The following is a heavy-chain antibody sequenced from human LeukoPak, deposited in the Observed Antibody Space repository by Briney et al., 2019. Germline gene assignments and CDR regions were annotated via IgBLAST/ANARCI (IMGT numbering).Heavy chain of an antibody. CDR1: GFTFSSYE. D-gene: IGHD3-10*01. CDR3: ARGRVLLGPLCAFDI. V-gene: IGHV3-48*03. CDR2: ISSSGSTI. J-gene: IGHJ3*02. Sequence: PGGSLRLSCAASGFTFSSYEMNWVRQAPGKGLEWVSYISSSGSTIYYAGSVKGRFTISRDNAKNSLYLQMNSLRAEDTAVYYCARGRVLLGPLCAFDIWGQGTMVTVSS.